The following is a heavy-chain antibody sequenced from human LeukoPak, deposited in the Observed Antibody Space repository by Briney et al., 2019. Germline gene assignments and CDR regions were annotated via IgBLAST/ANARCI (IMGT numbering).Heavy chain of an antibody. J-gene: IGHJ4*02. Sequence: ASVKVSCKASGYTFTGYYMHWVRQAPGQGLEWMGWINPNSGGTNYAQKFQGRVTMTRDTSISTAYMELSRLRSDDTAVYYCARGAKLYDSSGYYRGSYHFDYWGQGTLVTVSS. D-gene: IGHD3-22*01. V-gene: IGHV1-2*02. CDR3: ARGAKLYDSSGYYRGSYHFDY. CDR2: INPNSGGT. CDR1: GYTFTGYY.